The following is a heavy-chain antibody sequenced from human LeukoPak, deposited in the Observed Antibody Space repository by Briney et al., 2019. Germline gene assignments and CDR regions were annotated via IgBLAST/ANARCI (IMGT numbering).Heavy chain of an antibody. CDR2: ISSSSSYI. V-gene: IGHV3-21*01. J-gene: IGHJ4*02. CDR1: GFTFSSYS. CDR3: ASLVATISPDFDY. Sequence: GGSLRLSCAASGFTFSSYSMNWVRQAPGKGLEWVSSISSSSSYIYYADSVKGRFTISRDNSKNTLYLQMNSLRAEDTAVYYCASLVATISPDFDYWGQGTLVTVSS. D-gene: IGHD5-12*01.